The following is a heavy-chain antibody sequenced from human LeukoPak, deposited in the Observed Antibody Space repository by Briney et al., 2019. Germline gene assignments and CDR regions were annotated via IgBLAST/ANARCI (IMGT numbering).Heavy chain of an antibody. D-gene: IGHD3-22*01. V-gene: IGHV1-18*01. J-gene: IGHJ4*02. CDR3: ARDRYYYDSSGNSPFDY. Sequence: GASVKVSCKASGYTFTSYGISWVRQAPGQRLEWMGWISVYNGHTNYAQKLQDRVTMTTDTATNTAYMELRSLRSDDTAVYYCARDRYYYDSSGNSPFDYWGQGTLVTVSS. CDR1: GYTFTSYG. CDR2: ISVYNGHT.